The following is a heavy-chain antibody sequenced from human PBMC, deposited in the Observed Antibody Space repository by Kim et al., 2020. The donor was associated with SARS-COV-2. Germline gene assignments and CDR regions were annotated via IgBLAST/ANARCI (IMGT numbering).Heavy chain of an antibody. CDR2: ISSNGGST. V-gene: IGHV3-64D*06. CDR3: VKARHFDWLFYYYYYGMDV. D-gene: IGHD3-9*01. J-gene: IGHJ6*02. CDR1: GFTFSSYA. Sequence: GGSLRLSCSASGFTFSSYAMHWVRQAPGKGLEYVSAISSNGGSTYYADSVKGRFTISRDNSKNTLYLQMSSLRAEDTAVYYCVKARHFDWLFYYYYYGMDVWGQGTTVTVSS.